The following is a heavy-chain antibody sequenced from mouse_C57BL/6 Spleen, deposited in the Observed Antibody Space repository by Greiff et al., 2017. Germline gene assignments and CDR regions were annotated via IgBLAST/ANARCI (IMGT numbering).Heavy chain of an antibody. J-gene: IGHJ4*01. CDR3: ARNDGYSNYDAMDY. V-gene: IGHV2-2*01. D-gene: IGHD2-5*01. CDR1: GFSLTSYG. Sequence: QVQLKESGPGLVQPSPSLSITCTVSGFSLTSYGVHWVRQSPGKGLEWLGVIWSGGSTDYNAAFISRLSISKDNSKSQVFFKMNSLQADDTAIYYCARNDGYSNYDAMDYWGQGTSVTVSS. CDR2: IWSGGST.